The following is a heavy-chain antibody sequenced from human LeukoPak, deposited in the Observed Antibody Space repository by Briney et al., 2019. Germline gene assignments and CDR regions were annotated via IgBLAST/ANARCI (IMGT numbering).Heavy chain of an antibody. CDR3: ARTYSGYGLGSRYFDY. V-gene: IGHV4-39*01. CDR2: IYYSGST. CDR1: GGSISSGSYY. J-gene: IGHJ4*02. Sequence: SETLSLTCTVSGGSISSGSYYWGWIRQPPGKGLEWIGSIYYSGSTYYNPSLKSRVTISVDTSKNQFSLKLSSVTAADTAVYYCARTYSGYGLGSRYFDYWGQGTLVTVSS. D-gene: IGHD5-12*01.